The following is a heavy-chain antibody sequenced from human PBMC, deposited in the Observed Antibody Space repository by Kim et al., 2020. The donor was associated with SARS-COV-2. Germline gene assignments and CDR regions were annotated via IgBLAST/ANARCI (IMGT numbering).Heavy chain of an antibody. J-gene: IGHJ2*01. D-gene: IGHD2-15*01. V-gene: IGHV3-53*04. CDR3: ARGAAYWYFDL. CDR2: T. Sequence: TYYGDSVKGRFTISRHNSKNTLYLQMNSLRAEDTAVYYCARGAAYWYFDLWGRGTLVTVSS.